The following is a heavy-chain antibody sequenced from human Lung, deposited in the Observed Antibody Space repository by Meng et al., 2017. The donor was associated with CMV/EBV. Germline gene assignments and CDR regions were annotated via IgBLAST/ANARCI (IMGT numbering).Heavy chain of an antibody. J-gene: IGHJ6*02. CDR2: TTPNSGDT. V-gene: IGHV1-2*02. CDR1: GYTLTGYY. CDR3: AGGPFYYYVIDV. Sequence: SAKVACNASGYTLTGYYVHWVRQAPGPGLEWMGWTTPNSGDTNYAQKFQGRVTMTRDPTISTAYMELSSLRHDDAAVYYCAGGPFYYYVIDVWGQGSMVTVSS. D-gene: IGHD3-16*01.